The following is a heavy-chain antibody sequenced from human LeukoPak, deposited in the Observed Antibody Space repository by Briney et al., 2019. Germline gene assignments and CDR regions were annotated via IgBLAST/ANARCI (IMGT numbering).Heavy chain of an antibody. CDR3: ARDLEYNSSSWVP. Sequence: GASVKVSCKASGGTFSSYAISWVRQAPGQGLEWMGGIIPIFGTANYAQKFQGRVTITADKSTSTAYMELSSLRSEDTAVYYCARDLEYNSSSWVPWGQGTLVTVSS. V-gene: IGHV1-69*06. D-gene: IGHD6-6*01. CDR1: GGTFSSYA. CDR2: IIPIFGTA. J-gene: IGHJ5*02.